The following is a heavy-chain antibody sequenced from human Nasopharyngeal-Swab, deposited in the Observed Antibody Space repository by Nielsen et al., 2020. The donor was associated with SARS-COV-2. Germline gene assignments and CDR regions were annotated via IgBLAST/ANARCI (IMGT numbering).Heavy chain of an antibody. CDR3: AKDYYGSGGAYYFDY. Sequence: GESLKISWAASGFTFSDYYMSRIRQAPGKGLEWVANIKQDGSEKYYVDSVKGRFTISRDNAKNSLYLQMNSLRAEDTAVYYCAKDYYGSGGAYYFDYWGQGTLVTVSS. D-gene: IGHD3-10*01. V-gene: IGHV3-7*01. J-gene: IGHJ4*02. CDR1: GFTFSDYY. CDR2: IKQDGSEK.